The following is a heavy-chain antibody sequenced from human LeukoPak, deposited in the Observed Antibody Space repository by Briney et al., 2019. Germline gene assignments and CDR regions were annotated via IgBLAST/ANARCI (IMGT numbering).Heavy chain of an antibody. Sequence: GGSLRLSCAASGFTFSSYAMSWVRQAPGKGLEWVSAISGSGGSTYYAHSVKGRFTISRDNSKNTVYLQMNSLRAEDTAVYYCAKDHTIFGGFDYWGQGTLVTVSS. D-gene: IGHD3-10*02. CDR2: ISGSGGST. V-gene: IGHV3-23*01. J-gene: IGHJ4*02. CDR3: AKDHTIFGGFDY. CDR1: GFTFSSYA.